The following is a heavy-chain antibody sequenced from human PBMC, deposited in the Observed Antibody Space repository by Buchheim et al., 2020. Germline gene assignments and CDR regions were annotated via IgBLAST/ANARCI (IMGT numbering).Heavy chain of an antibody. D-gene: IGHD6-19*01. CDR3: ARGSYQTGWRGFSYYSMDV. CDR1: GASINSGGYY. CDR2: IYSGGST. Sequence: HLQGSGPGLVRPSETLSLTCTVSGASINSGGYYWDWVRQPPGKGLEWVGHIYSGGSTYFNPSLKSRVTFSFASFNTPISLMLTSVTAADTGTYYCARGSYQTGWRGFSYYSMDVWGQGT. V-gene: IGHV4-39*07. J-gene: IGHJ6*02.